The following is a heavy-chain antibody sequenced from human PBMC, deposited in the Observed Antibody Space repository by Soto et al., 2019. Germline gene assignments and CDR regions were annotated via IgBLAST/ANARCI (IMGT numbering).Heavy chain of an antibody. CDR1: GFTFSSYS. D-gene: IGHD3-9*01. Sequence: GGSLRLSCAASGFTFSSYSMNWVRQAPGKGLEWVSSISSSSSYIYYADSVKGRFTISRDNAKNSLYLQMNSLRAEDTAVYYCARDPYYDILTGYYIPYYYYYYMDVWGKGTTVTVSS. V-gene: IGHV3-21*01. J-gene: IGHJ6*03. CDR2: ISSSSSYI. CDR3: ARDPYYDILTGYYIPYYYYYYMDV.